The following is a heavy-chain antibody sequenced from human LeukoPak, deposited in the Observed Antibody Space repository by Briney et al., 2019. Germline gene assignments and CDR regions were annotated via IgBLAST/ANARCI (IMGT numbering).Heavy chain of an antibody. CDR2: IYHSGNT. CDR3: ARVVGATAYMNWFDP. CDR1: GYSISSGYY. V-gene: IGHV4-38-2*02. D-gene: IGHD1-26*01. Sequence: SETLSLTCTVSGYSISSGYYWAWIRQPPGGGLEWIGNIYHSGNTYYNPSLRSRVTISVDTSKNQFSLKLSSVTAADTAVYYCARVVGATAYMNWFDPWGQGTLVTVSS. J-gene: IGHJ5*02.